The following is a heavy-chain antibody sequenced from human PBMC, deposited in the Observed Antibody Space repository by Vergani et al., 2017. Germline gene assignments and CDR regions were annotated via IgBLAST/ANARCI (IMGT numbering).Heavy chain of an antibody. CDR1: GGSFSGYY. Sequence: QVQLQQWGAGLLKPSETLSLTCAVYGGSFSGYYWSWIRQPPGKGLEWIGEINHSGSTNYNPSLKSRVTISVDTSKNQFSLKLSSVTAADTAVYYCARYRRNRSSTGGYYYYYMDVWGKGTTVTVSS. V-gene: IGHV4-34*01. CDR3: ARYRRNRSSTGGYYYYYMDV. J-gene: IGHJ6*03. D-gene: IGHD2-2*01. CDR2: INHSGST.